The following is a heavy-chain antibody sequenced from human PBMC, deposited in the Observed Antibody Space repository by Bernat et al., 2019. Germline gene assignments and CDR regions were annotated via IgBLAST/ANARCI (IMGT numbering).Heavy chain of an antibody. Sequence: QVQLVESGGGVVQPGRSLRLSCVASGFTFSSYAMHWVRQAPGKGLEWVAVISYDGSNKYYADSVKGRFTISRDNSKNTLYLQMNSLRAEDTAVYYCARDISPSSGWYADYYYYYGMDVWGQGTTVTVSS. J-gene: IGHJ6*02. V-gene: IGHV3-30-3*01. CDR1: GFTFSSYA. CDR3: ARDISPSSGWYADYYYYYGMDV. CDR2: ISYDGSNK. D-gene: IGHD6-19*01.